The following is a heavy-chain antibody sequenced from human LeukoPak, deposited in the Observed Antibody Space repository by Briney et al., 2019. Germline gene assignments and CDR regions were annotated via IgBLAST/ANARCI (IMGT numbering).Heavy chain of an antibody. CDR2: ISSSSSTI. CDR3: ARGGRIVVVVAATPDWFDP. D-gene: IGHD2-15*01. J-gene: IGHJ5*02. CDR1: GFTFSSYS. Sequence: GGSLRLSCAASGFTFSSYSMNWVRQAPGKGLEWVSYISSSSSTIYYADSVKGRFTISRDNAKNSLYLQMNSLRAEDTAVYYCARGGRIVVVVAATPDWFDPWGQGTLVTVSS. V-gene: IGHV3-48*04.